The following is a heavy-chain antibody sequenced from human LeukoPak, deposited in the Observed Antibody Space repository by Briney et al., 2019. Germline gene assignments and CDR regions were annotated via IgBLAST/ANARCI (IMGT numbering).Heavy chain of an antibody. CDR1: GFTLSDYA. D-gene: IGHD3-3*01. V-gene: IGHV3-30-3*01. J-gene: IGHJ4*02. Sequence: PGGSLRLSCDASGFTLSDYAMHWVRQAPGKGLEWVAVISFDGSEEYYADSVKGRFTISRENSKNTLYLQMNSLRVEDTATYYCARDGGTIFGVVTIRGGLVDYWGQGTLVTVSS. CDR3: ARDGGTIFGVVTIRGGLVDY. CDR2: ISFDGSEE.